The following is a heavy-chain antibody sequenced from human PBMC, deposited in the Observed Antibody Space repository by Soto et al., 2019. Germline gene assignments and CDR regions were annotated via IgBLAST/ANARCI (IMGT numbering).Heavy chain of an antibody. D-gene: IGHD5-12*01. CDR1: GDTFNDYY. Sequence: QVQLVQSGAEVKKPGASVTVSCRSSGDTFNDYYIHWVRQAPGQGLKWMGWINPNGGVTKYAQKVQGWVTMTRDTSIRTVYMQLSRLRSDDTAVYYCARESGGATATLDYYYFYMDVWGTGTTVTVSS. CDR2: INPNGGVT. J-gene: IGHJ6*03. CDR3: ARESGGATATLDYYYFYMDV. V-gene: IGHV1-2*04.